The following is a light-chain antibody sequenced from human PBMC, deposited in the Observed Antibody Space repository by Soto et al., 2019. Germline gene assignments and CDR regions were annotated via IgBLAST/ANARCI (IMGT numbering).Light chain of an antibody. CDR3: AAWDDSLNGRV. CDR1: SSNIGSSN. J-gene: IGLJ1*01. V-gene: IGLV1-44*01. Sequence: QSVLTQPPSVSGAPGQRVTISCTGSSSNIGSSNVNWYQQLPGTAPKLLIYTNNQRPSGVPDRFSGSKSGTSASLAISGLQSEDEADYYRAAWDDSLNGRVFGTGTKVTVL. CDR2: TNN.